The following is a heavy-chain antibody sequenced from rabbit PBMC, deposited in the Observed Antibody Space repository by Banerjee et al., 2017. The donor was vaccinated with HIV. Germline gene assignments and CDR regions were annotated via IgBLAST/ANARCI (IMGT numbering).Heavy chain of an antibody. CDR2: IYSSNGDK. D-gene: IGHD1-1*01. CDR1: GSDISSNA. Sequence: QEQLVESGGGLVQPEGSLTLTCKASGSDISSNAMCWVRQAPGKGLELIACIYSSNGDKWYASWVNGRFTISRTSSTTVTLQMTSLTAADTATYFCARDLTGVIGWNLNLWGQGTLVTVS. V-gene: IGHV1S47*01. J-gene: IGHJ4*01. CDR3: ARDLTGVIGWNLNL.